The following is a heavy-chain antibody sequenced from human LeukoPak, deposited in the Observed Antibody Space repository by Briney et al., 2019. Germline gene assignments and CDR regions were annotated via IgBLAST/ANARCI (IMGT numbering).Heavy chain of an antibody. Sequence: GGSLRLSCAASGFTFSNAWMSWVRQAPGKGPEWVGRIKSKTDGGTTDYAAPVKGRFTISRDDSKNTLYLQMNSLKTEDTAVYYCTTNRWLLRGYYSYGMDGWGQSSTVTYSS. J-gene: IGHJ6*02. CDR3: TTNRWLLRGYYSYGMDG. V-gene: IGHV3-15*01. CDR1: GFTFSNAW. D-gene: IGHD3-22*01. CDR2: IKSKTDGGTT.